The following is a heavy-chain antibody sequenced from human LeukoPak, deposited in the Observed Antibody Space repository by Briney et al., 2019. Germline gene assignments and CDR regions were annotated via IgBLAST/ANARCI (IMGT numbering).Heavy chain of an antibody. CDR3: AKDLHDSRPLNLYAFDI. V-gene: IGHV3-30*02. J-gene: IGHJ3*02. CDR2: IRYDGSNK. D-gene: IGHD3-22*01. CDR1: GFTFSRYG. Sequence: GGSLRLSCAASGFTFSRYGMHWVRQAPGKGLEWVAFIRYDGSNKYYADSVKGRFTISRDNSKNTLYLQMNSLRAEDTAVYYCAKDLHDSRPLNLYAFDIWGQGTMVTVSS.